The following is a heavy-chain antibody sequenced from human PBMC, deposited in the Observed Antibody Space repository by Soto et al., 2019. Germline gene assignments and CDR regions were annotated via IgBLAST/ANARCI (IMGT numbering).Heavy chain of an antibody. CDR1: GVSFSSDM. CDR2: ISSSSSTI. D-gene: IGHD5-12*01. Sequence: PGGSLRLSCAASGVSFSSDMMNWVRQSPGKGLEWVSYISSSSSTIYYADSVKGRFTISRDNAKNSLYLQMNSLRDEDTAVYYCARGRRRWLQLQARRTLDAFDIWGQGTMVTVSS. V-gene: IGHV3-48*02. CDR3: ARGRRRWLQLQARRTLDAFDI. J-gene: IGHJ3*02.